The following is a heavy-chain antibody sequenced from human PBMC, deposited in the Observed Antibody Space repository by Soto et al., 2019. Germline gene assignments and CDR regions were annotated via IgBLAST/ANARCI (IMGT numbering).Heavy chain of an antibody. CDR2: ISYDGSNE. V-gene: IGHV3-30*03. J-gene: IGHJ4*02. CDR1: GFTFSTHD. D-gene: IGHD3-22*01. CDR3: AEGRDSSGYYYAY. Sequence: PGGSLRLSXAASGFTFSTHDLHWVRQAPGKGLEWVALISYDGSNEYYAGSVKGRFTISRDNSKNTLYLQMNSLRPEDTAVYYCAEGRDSSGYYYAYWGQGALVTVSS.